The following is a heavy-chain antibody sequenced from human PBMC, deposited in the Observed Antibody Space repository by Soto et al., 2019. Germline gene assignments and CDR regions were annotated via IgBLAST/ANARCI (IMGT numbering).Heavy chain of an antibody. CDR2: ISGSGGST. D-gene: IGHD3-9*01. V-gene: IGHV3-23*01. CDR3: AKDEYDISTGYYFYGMDV. J-gene: IGHJ6*02. CDR1: GFTFSSYA. Sequence: QPGGSLRLSCAASGFTFSSYAMSWVRQAPGKGLEWVSAISGSGGSTYYADSVKGRFTISRDNSKNTLYLQMNSLRAEDTAVYYCAKDEYDISTGYYFYGMDVWGQGTTVTVSS.